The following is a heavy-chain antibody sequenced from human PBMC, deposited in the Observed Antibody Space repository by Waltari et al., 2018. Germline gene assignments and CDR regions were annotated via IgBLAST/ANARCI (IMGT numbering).Heavy chain of an antibody. CDR1: GAPISSYY. CDR2: IYYSAST. J-gene: IGHJ3*02. CDR3: ARGPRIYLRYGGNSGAFDI. Sequence: QVQLQESGPGLVKHSETLSLTCTVPGAPISSYYWSWTRQPPGKGLEWIGYIYYSASTNYNPSLKSRVTISVDTSKNQFSLKLSSVTAADTAVYYCARGPRIYLRYGGNSGAFDIWGQGTMVTVSS. V-gene: IGHV4-59*01. D-gene: IGHD4-17*01.